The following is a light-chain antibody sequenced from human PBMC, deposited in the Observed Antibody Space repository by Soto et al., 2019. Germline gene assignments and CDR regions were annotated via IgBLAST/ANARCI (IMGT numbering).Light chain of an antibody. CDR2: GVT. V-gene: IGLV2-8*01. CDR1: SSDVGGYNY. J-gene: IGLJ1*01. CDR3: SSYAGSNNYV. Sequence: QSALTQPPSASGSPGQSVTISCTGTSSDVGGYNYVSWYQQHPGKAPKLMIYGVTKRPSAVPDRFSGSKSGNTASLTVSGLQAEDEAYYYCSSYAGSNNYVFGTGTKVTVL.